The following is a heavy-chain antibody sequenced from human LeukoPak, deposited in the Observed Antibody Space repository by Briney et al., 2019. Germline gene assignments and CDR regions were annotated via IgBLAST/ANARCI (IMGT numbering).Heavy chain of an antibody. V-gene: IGHV3-7*01. J-gene: IGHJ4*02. CDR1: GFTLSSNW. D-gene: IGHD1-26*01. CDR3: VGEWEQLR. CDR2: INQHGSEE. Sequence: PGGSLRLSCAASGFTLSSNWMHWVRQAPGKGLEWVANINQHGSEEFYVDSVKGRFTISRDNAKNSLYLHVNSLRVEDTAVYYCVGEWEQLRWGQGTLVTVSS.